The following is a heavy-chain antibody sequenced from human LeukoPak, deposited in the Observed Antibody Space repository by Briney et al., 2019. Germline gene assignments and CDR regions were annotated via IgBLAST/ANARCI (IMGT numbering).Heavy chain of an antibody. V-gene: IGHV1-18*01. D-gene: IGHD3-22*01. J-gene: IGHJ4*02. Sequence: ASVKVSCKASGYTFTSYGISWVRQAPGQGLEWMGWISAYNDNTNYAQKLQGRVTLTTDTSTSTGYMELKSLRTDDTAVYYCARDYDSSGYYQGFFDYWGQGTLVTVSS. CDR2: ISAYNDNT. CDR3: ARDYDSSGYYQGFFDY. CDR1: GYTFTSYG.